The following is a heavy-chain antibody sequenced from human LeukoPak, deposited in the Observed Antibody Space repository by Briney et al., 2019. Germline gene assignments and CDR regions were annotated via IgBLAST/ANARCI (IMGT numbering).Heavy chain of an antibody. V-gene: IGHV3-66*01. D-gene: IGHD3-9*01. CDR1: GFTVSSNY. Sequence: GGSLRLSCAASGFTVSSNYMSWVRQAPGKGLEWVSVIYSGGSTYYADSVKGRFTISRDNSKNTLYLQMNSLRAEDTAVYYCARDLTYYDILTGYYRNHYFDYWGQGTLVTDSS. CDR3: ARDLTYYDILTGYYRNHYFDY. J-gene: IGHJ4*02. CDR2: IYSGGST.